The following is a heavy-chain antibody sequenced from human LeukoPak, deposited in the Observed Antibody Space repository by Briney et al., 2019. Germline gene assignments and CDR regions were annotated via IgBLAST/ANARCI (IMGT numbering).Heavy chain of an antibody. J-gene: IGHJ4*02. CDR3: ARDLRATLRTASVY. Sequence: ASVKVSCKTSGYTFTTYALNWVRQAPGQGLEWVGLISTYNGYTTSSRDFQGRVTMSADTFTSTAYLELNDLRPGDTAIYYCARDLRATLRTASVYWGQGTLVTVSS. D-gene: IGHD1-26*01. V-gene: IGHV1-18*01. CDR1: GYTFTTYA. CDR2: ISTYNGYT.